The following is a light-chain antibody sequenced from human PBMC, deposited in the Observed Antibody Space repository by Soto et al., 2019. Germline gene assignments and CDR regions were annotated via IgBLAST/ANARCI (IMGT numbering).Light chain of an antibody. V-gene: IGLV1-40*01. CDR1: SSNIGAGYA. CDR3: QSYDSSLSGSWV. J-gene: IGLJ3*02. CDR2: GNI. Sequence: QAVVTQPPSVSGAPGQRVTISCTGSSSNIGAGYAVHWYQQLPGTAPKLLIYGNINRPSGVPDRFSGSKSGTSASLAITGLQAEDEADYYCQSYDSSLSGSWVFGGGTKLTVL.